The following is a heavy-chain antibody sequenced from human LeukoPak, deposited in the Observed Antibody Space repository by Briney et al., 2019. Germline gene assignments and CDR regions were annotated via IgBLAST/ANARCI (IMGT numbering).Heavy chain of an antibody. CDR3: ARTVDTAMLDYYYYMDV. J-gene: IGHJ6*03. D-gene: IGHD5-18*01. CDR2: INPNSGGT. V-gene: IGHV1-2*02. CDR1: GYTFTGYY. Sequence: ASVKVSCKASGYTFTGYYMHWVRQAPGQGLEWMGWINPNSGGTNYAQKFQGRVTMTRDTSISTAYMELSRLRSDDTAVYYCARTVDTAMLDYYYYMDVWGKGTTVTVSS.